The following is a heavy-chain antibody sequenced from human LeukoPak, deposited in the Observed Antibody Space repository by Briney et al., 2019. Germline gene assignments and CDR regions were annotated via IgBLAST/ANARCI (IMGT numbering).Heavy chain of an antibody. Sequence: SETLSLTCTVSGGSINSYYWGWVRQPPGKGLEWIGSIHYSGSTYYNPSLKSRVTISVDTSKNQFSLKLSSVTAADTAVYYCTRRGSSAPPGYWGQGILVTVSS. J-gene: IGHJ4*02. V-gene: IGHV4-39*01. CDR2: IHYSGST. CDR1: GGSINSYY. CDR3: TRRGSSAPPGY. D-gene: IGHD3-16*01.